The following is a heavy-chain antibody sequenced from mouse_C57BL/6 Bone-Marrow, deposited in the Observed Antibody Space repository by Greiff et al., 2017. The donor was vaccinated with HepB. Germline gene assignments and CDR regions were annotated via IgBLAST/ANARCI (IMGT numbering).Heavy chain of an antibody. CDR2: ISNGGSYT. Sequence: EVQGVESGGALLKPGGSLNLSFPASGSPFSSFPMSWFPQTPEKRLEWVPTISNGGSYTYYQDNLKGRFTISRDNAKNNLYLQMSHLKSEDTAMYYCARGQTAQASRVFDYWGQGTTLTVSS. V-gene: IGHV5-4*01. D-gene: IGHD3-2*02. CDR1: GSPFSSFP. CDR3: ARGQTAQASRVFDY. J-gene: IGHJ2*01.